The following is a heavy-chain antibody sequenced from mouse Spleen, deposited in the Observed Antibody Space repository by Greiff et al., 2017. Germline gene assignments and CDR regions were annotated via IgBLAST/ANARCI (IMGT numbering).Heavy chain of an antibody. D-gene: IGHD6-1*01. J-gene: IGHJ4*01. CDR3: ARCQPHYYAMDY. V-gene: IGHV1-53*01. Sequence: VQLQQSGPEMVKPGASVKLSCKASGYTFTSYWMHWVKQRPGQGLEWIGNINPSNGGTNYNEKFKSKATLTVDKSSSTAYMQLSSLTSEDSAVYYCARCQPHYYAMDYWGQGTSVTVSS. CDR2: INPSNGGT. CDR1: GYTFTSYW.